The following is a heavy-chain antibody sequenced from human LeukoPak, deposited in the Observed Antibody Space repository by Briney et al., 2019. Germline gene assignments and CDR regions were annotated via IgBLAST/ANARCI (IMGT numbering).Heavy chain of an antibody. CDR1: GASINNSTYY. CDR3: ARVGSTSPFDY. J-gene: IGHJ4*02. V-gene: IGHV4-39*07. CDR2: FYYGRTT. Sequence: SETLSLTCTVSGASINNSTYYWGWIRQSPGKGLEWIGSFYYGRTTYYNPSLKSRATVFVDTCRNQVFLKLSSVTAADTAVYYCARVGSTSPFDYWGQGTLVTVSS. D-gene: IGHD2-2*01.